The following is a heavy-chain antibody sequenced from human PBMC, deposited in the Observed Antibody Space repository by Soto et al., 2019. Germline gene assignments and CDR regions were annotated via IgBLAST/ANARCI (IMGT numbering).Heavy chain of an antibody. V-gene: IGHV1-69*01. CDR2: IIPIFGTA. J-gene: IGHJ6*02. Sequence: VKVSCKDSGGTFSSYAISWVRQAPGQGLEWLGGIIPIFGTANYAQKFQGRVTITADESTSTAYMELSSLRSEDTAVYYCARDRTGRYSSSWSRAGYYYGMDVWGQGTTVTVSS. CDR3: ARDRTGRYSSSWSRAGYYYGMDV. D-gene: IGHD6-13*01. CDR1: GGTFSSYA.